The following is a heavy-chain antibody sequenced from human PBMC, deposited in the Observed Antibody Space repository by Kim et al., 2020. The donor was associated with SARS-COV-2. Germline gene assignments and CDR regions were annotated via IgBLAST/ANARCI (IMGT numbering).Heavy chain of an antibody. CDR3: ASLSTGYVWDKFYY. CDR1: GFTFSSYW. CDR2: VNSDGSST. Sequence: GGSLRLSCVASGFTFSSYWMHWVRHAPGKGLVWVSRVNSDGSSTSYADSVKGRFTISRDNARNTLYLQMNNLRAEDTAVYYCASLSTGYVWDKFYYWGQGTLVTLSS. D-gene: IGHD3-16*01. V-gene: IGHV3-74*01. J-gene: IGHJ4*02.